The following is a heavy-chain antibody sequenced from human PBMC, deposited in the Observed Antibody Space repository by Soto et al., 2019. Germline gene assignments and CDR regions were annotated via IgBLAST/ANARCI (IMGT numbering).Heavy chain of an antibody. Sequence: GGSLRLACAASGFTFSSYSMNWVRQAPGKGLEWVSYISSSSSTIYYADSVKGRFTISRDNAKNSLYLQMNSLRAEDTAVYYCARDPMITFGGVIALAYWGQGTLVTVSS. D-gene: IGHD3-16*02. J-gene: IGHJ4*02. CDR2: ISSSSSTI. CDR1: GFTFSSYS. CDR3: ARDPMITFGGVIALAY. V-gene: IGHV3-48*01.